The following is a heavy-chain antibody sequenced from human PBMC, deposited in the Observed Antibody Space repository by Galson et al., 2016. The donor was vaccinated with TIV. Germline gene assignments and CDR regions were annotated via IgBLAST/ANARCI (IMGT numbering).Heavy chain of an antibody. CDR1: GFTFSTYA. Sequence: SLRLSCAASGFTFSTYAMTWVRQAPGKGLEWVSAISGSGATTYYADAVKGRFTISRDNSKNTLYVQMNRLRAEDTAVYYCAKAPISGFPYYYGWDVWGQGTTVTVS. J-gene: IGHJ6*02. CDR3: AKAPISGFPYYYGWDV. CDR2: ISGSGATT. V-gene: IGHV3-23*01. D-gene: IGHD3-10*01.